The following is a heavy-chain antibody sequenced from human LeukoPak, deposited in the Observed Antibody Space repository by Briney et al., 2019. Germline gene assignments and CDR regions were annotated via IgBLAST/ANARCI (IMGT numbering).Heavy chain of an antibody. J-gene: IGHJ4*02. CDR2: ISSSSSYI. CDR3: ARGGEEALSKIVVVPAATDY. V-gene: IGHV3-21*01. CDR1: GFTFSNYS. D-gene: IGHD2-2*01. Sequence: GGSLRLSCAASGFTFSNYSMNWVRQAPGKGLEWVSSISSSSSYIYYADSVKGRFTISRDNAKNSLYLQMNSLRAEDTAVYYCARGGEEALSKIVVVPAATDYWGQGTLVTVSS.